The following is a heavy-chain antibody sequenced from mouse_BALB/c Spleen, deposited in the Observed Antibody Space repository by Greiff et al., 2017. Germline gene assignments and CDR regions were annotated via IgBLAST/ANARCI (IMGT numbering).Heavy chain of an antibody. Sequence: EVKLMESGPGLVKPSQSLSLTCTVTGYSITSDYAWNWIRQFPGNKLEWMGYISYSGSTSYNPSLKSRISITRDTSKNQFFLQLNSVTTEDTATYYCARNYYGYFDYWGQGTTLTVSS. D-gene: IGHD1-1*01. CDR3: ARNYYGYFDY. J-gene: IGHJ2*01. V-gene: IGHV3-2*02. CDR2: ISYSGST. CDR1: GYSITSDYA.